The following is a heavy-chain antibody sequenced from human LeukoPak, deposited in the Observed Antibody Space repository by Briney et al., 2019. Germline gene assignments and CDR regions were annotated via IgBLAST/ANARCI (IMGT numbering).Heavy chain of an antibody. D-gene: IGHD2-2*01. CDR3: ARLPYCSSTTCYSPYYFDY. CDR1: GFSISSDHY. V-gene: IGHV4-38-2*01. Sequence: SETLSLTCGVSGFSISSDHYWGWIRPPPGEGLEWVGSNHHSGSTYYNPSLKSRVTISVDTSKNQFSLNLSSVTAADTAVYYCARLPYCSSTTCYSPYYFDYWGQGTLVTVSS. J-gene: IGHJ4*02. CDR2: NHHSGST.